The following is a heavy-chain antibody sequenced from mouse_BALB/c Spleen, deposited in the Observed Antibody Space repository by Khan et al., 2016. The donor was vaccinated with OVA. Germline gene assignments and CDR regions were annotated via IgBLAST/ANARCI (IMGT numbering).Heavy chain of an antibody. CDR2: INPSTGYT. V-gene: IGHV1-7*01. CDR1: GYTFINYW. J-gene: IGHJ2*01. D-gene: IGHD1-1*01. CDR3: ARSGLRWHFDY. Sequence: VQLQQSGAELAKPGASVKMSCKASGYTFINYWILWVKQRPGQGLEWIGYINPSTGYTEYNQNFKDKATLTADTSSSTAYMQLSSLTSEGSAIDYCARSGLRWHFDYWGQGTTLTVSS.